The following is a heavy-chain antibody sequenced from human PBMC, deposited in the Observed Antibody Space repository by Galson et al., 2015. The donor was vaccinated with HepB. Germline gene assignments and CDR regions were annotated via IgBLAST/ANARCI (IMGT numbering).Heavy chain of an antibody. J-gene: IGHJ1*01. V-gene: IGHV3-23*01. CDR2: ISGDSNYI. D-gene: IGHD2-8*02. CDR3: ASGGKICTGGSCQH. CDR1: GFSFRSSA. Sequence: SLRLSCAASGFSFRSSAMTWVRQTPGMGLEWVSAISGDSNYIHYGDSVKGRFTISRDNSKNTLYLQMNSLRAEDTAAYYCASGGKICTGGSCQHWGQGTLVTVSP.